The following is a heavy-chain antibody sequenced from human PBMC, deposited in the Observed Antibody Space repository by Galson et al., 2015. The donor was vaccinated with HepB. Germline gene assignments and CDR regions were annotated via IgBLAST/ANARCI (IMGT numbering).Heavy chain of an antibody. CDR1: GFTSSSYA. V-gene: IGHV3-30*04. D-gene: IGHD2-15*01. CDR2: ISYDGSKK. J-gene: IGHJ4*02. Sequence: SLRLSCAASGFTSSSYAMHWVRQAPGKGLEWVTLISYDGSKKDYTDSVKGRCTISRDNSKNTLYLQMSSLTTEDTAVYYCARGGFCSGAGCSNYGPFDDWGQGTLITVSS. CDR3: ARGGFCSGAGCSNYGPFDD.